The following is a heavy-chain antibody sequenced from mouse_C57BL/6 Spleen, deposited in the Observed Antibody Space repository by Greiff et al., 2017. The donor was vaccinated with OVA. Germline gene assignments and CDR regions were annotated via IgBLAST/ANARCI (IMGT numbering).Heavy chain of an antibody. CDR2: INPSTGGT. J-gene: IGHJ2*01. V-gene: IGHV1-42*01. D-gene: IGHD1-1*01. CDR3: ARRRFITTVQDYFDY. Sequence: EVQLQQSGPELVKPGASVKISCKASGYSFTGYYMNWVKQSPEKSLEWIGEINPSTGGTTYNQKFKAKATLTVDKSSSTAYMKLKSLTSEDSAVYYCARRRFITTVQDYFDYWGQGTTLTVSS. CDR1: GYSFTGYY.